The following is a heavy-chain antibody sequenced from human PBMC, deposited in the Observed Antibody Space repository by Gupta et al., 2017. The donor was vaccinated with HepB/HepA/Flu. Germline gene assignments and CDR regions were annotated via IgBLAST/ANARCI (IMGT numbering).Heavy chain of an antibody. CDR1: GFISSNHW. Sequence: EVQLVESGGGLVQPGGSLRLACAASGFISSNHWMSWVRQTPGKGLEWVASIKRDGSDISYVDSVRGRFTISRDNAKSSLYLQINSLRAEDTAVYFCARGPNYGDRTDYFDYWGQGTLVTVSS. CDR3: ARGPNYGDRTDYFDY. J-gene: IGHJ4*02. V-gene: IGHV3-7*01. CDR2: IKRDGSDI. D-gene: IGHD4/OR15-4a*01.